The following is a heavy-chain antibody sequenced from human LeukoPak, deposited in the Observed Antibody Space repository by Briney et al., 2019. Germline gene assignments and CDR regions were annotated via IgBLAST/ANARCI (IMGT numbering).Heavy chain of an antibody. J-gene: IGHJ4*02. Sequence: SETLSLTCGVSGDSISSGNYWSWFRRPPGKGLEGSGDIYQSGITNYNPSLKSRVTMSVDKSKNEFSLKLDSVTAAATAVYYCARDPRPRGGWFYFDYWGQGILVTVSS. D-gene: IGHD6-19*01. CDR1: GDSISSGNY. CDR3: ARDPRPRGGWFYFDY. CDR2: IYQSGIT. V-gene: IGHV4-4*02.